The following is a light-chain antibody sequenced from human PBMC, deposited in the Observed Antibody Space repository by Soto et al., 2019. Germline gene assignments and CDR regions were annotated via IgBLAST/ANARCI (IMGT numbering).Light chain of an antibody. CDR3: QQYNNWPSWT. J-gene: IGKJ1*01. Sequence: EIVITHSPATLSFSPVERATLSCRASQSVSSNLAWYQQKPGQAPRLLIYGASTRATGIPARFSGSGSGTEFTLTISSLQSEDFAVYYCQQYNNWPSWTFGQGTKVDIK. CDR2: GAS. V-gene: IGKV3-15*01. CDR1: QSVSSN.